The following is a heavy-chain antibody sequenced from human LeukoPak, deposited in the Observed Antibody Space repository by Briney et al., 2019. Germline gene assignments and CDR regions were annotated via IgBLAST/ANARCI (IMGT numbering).Heavy chain of an antibody. CDR3: ARDRSPPSAPVAGNFDY. J-gene: IGHJ4*02. CDR1: GYTFTGYY. CDR2: INPNSGGT. Sequence: ASVKVSCKASGYTFTGYYMHWVRQAPGQGLEWMGWINPNSGGTNYAQKFQGRVTMTRDTSISTAYMELSRLRSYDTAVYYCARDRSPPSAPVAGNFDYWGQGALVTVSS. V-gene: IGHV1-2*02. D-gene: IGHD6-19*01.